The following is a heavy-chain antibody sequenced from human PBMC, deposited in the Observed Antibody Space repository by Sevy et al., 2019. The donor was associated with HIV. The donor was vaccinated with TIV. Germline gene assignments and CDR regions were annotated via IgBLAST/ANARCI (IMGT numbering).Heavy chain of an antibody. D-gene: IGHD3-10*01. CDR2: INPNSGDT. J-gene: IGHJ4*02. CDR1: GYTFTSYF. CDR3: ARSGGYYNGAFDY. V-gene: IGHV1-2*06. Sequence: ASVKVSCKTSGYTFTSYFMHWVQLAPGLGPEWMGRINPNSGDTNYAQKFEDRVTMTRDTSISTAYMELSSLRADDTAVYYCARSGGYYNGAFDYWGQRTLVTVSS.